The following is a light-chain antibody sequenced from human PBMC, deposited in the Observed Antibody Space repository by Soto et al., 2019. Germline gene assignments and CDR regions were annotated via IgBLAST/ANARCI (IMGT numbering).Light chain of an antibody. CDR1: SNNVGGYNY. CDR2: DVT. CDR3: CSYAGTYTWI. V-gene: IGLV2-11*01. Sequence: QSALTQPRSVSGSPGQSVTISCTGASNNVGGYNYVSWYQHHPGKVPQLIIYDVTKRPSGVPDRFSGSKSGNTASLTISGLQVEDEADYYGCSYAGTYTWIFGGGTKLTVL. J-gene: IGLJ2*01.